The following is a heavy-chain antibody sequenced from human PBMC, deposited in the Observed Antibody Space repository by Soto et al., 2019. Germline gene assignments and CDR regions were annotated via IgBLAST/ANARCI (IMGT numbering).Heavy chain of an antibody. CDR3: ARKGRLGYDKGTWFDP. J-gene: IGHJ5*02. V-gene: IGHV3-23*01. CDR2: VTVSGAST. CDR1: GFTFSLYV. D-gene: IGHD5-12*01. Sequence: GGSLRLSCAASGFTFSLYVMNWVRQAPGKGLEWVSTVTVSGASTYYADSVKGRFTISRDDSRNTLHLQINSLRAEDTALYYCARKGRLGYDKGTWFDPWGQGTLVTVSS.